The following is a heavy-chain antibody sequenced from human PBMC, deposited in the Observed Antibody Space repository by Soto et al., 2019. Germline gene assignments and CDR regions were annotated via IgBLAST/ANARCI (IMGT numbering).Heavy chain of an antibody. V-gene: IGHV3-30*18. Sequence: PGGSLRLSCAASGFTFSSYGMHWVRQAPGKGLEWVAVISYDGSNKYYADSVKGRFTISRDNSKNTLYLQMNSLRAEDTAVYYCAKDRDYYGSGREYYFDYWGQGTLVTVSS. CDR1: GFTFSSYG. D-gene: IGHD3-10*01. CDR3: AKDRDYYGSGREYYFDY. CDR2: ISYDGSNK. J-gene: IGHJ4*02.